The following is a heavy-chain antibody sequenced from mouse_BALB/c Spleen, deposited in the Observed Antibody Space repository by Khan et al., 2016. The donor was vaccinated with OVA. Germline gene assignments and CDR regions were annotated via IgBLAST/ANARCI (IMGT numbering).Heavy chain of an antibody. CDR2: INPSSGNT. V-gene: IGHV1-4*01. J-gene: IGHJ2*01. CDR1: GYTFTSYT. Sequence: VQLQQSGAELARPGASVKMSCKASGYTFTSYTMHWVKQRPGQGLEWIGYINPSSGNTKYNQKFKDKATLTADKSSSTAYMQLSSLKSEDASFYYSARTRERWGQGTTLTVSS. CDR3: ARTRER.